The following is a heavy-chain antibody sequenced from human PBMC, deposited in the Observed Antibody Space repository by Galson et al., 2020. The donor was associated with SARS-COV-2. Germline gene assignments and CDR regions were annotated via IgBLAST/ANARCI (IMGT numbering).Heavy chain of an antibody. CDR3: ARDATSSGWFNWFDP. V-gene: IGHV4-39*07. D-gene: IGHD6-19*01. CDR2: IYNTGST. J-gene: IGHJ5*02. Sequence: SQTLSLTCSVSGGSISSTSYLWGWIRQPPGKGLQWIGSIYNTGSTQYNPSLESRATISVDTSKNHFSLKLSSVTAADTAVYYCARDATSSGWFNWFDPWGRGTLVTDSS. CDR1: GGSISSTSYL.